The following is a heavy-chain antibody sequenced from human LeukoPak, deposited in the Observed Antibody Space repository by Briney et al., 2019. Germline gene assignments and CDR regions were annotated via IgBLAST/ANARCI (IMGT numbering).Heavy chain of an antibody. CDR1: GLPFSSYA. D-gene: IGHD1-26*01. J-gene: IGHJ4*02. V-gene: IGHV3-48*04. CDR2: ISSSGDTK. Sequence: TGGSLRLSCAASGLPFSSYAMSWVRQAPGKGLEWVSYISSSGDTKYYADSVRGRFTISRDNAKNSLYLQMNSLRVEDTAVYYCPRGSEWDLLGSCDYWGQGTLVTVSS. CDR3: PRGSEWDLLGSCDY.